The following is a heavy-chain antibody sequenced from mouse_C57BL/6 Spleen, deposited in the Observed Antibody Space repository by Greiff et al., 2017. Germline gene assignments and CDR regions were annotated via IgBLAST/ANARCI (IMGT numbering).Heavy chain of an antibody. D-gene: IGHD1-1*01. V-gene: IGHV1-39*01. J-gene: IGHJ1*03. Sequence: EVQLQQSGPELVKPGASVKISCKASGYSFTDYSMNWVKQSTGQGLEWIGVINPNYGTTNYNQKFKGKATLTVDKSSSTAYMQLNSLTSEDSAVYYCAIEYYGSREVWGTGTTVTVAS. CDR2: INPNYGTT. CDR3: AIEYYGSREV. CDR1: GYSFTDYS.